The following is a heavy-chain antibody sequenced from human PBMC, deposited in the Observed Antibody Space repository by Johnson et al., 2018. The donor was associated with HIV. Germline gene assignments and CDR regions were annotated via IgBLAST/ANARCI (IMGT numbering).Heavy chain of an antibody. CDR3: AKGGWWEGLEVKVAAAFDI. V-gene: IGHV3-30*04. J-gene: IGHJ3*02. Sequence: QVQLVESGGGVVQPGRSLRLSCAASGFTFSASAMHWVRQAPGKGLEWVAVISYVGTNEDYADSVKGRFTISRDNSKNTLYLQMNSLRAEDTAVYYCAKGGWWEGLEVKVAAAFDIWDQGTMVTVSS. CDR2: ISYVGTNE. CDR1: GFTFSASA. D-gene: IGHD6-25*01.